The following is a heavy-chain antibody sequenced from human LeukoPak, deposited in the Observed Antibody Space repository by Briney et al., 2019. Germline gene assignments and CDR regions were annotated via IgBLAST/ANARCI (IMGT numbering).Heavy chain of an antibody. Sequence: PSETLSLTCTVSGGSISSYYWSWIRQPPGKGLEWIGYIYYSGSTNYNPSLKSRVTISVDTSKNQFSLKLRSVTAADTAVYYCARHVGYGNNWFDPWGQGTLATVSS. D-gene: IGHD5-18*01. V-gene: IGHV4-59*08. CDR2: IYYSGST. J-gene: IGHJ5*02. CDR3: ARHVGYGNNWFDP. CDR1: GGSISSYY.